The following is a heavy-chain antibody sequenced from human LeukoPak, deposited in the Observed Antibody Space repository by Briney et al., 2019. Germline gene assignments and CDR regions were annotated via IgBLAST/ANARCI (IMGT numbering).Heavy chain of an antibody. CDR1: GFIFSSYA. J-gene: IGHJ3*02. D-gene: IGHD3-10*01. CDR3: ARFFGSGSLGAFDI. Sequence: GGSLILSCSASGFIFSSYATHWVRQAPGKGLEYVSGINSNGGKTYYADSVRGRFTISRDNSKNTLYLQMGSLRVEDVAVYYCARFFGSGSLGAFDIWGQGTMVTVSS. CDR2: INSNGGKT. V-gene: IGHV3-64*02.